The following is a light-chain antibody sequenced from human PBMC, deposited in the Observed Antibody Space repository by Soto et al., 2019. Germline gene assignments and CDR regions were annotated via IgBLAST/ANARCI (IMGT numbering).Light chain of an antibody. J-gene: IGLJ3*02. CDR2: EVS. V-gene: IGLV2-14*01. CDR3: SSYTSTNTWV. Sequence: QSALTQPASVSGSPGQSITISCTGTSSDVGGHNYVSWYQQHPGKAPKFMIFEVSNRPSWVSNRFSGSKSGNTASLTISGLQAEDEADYYCSSYTSTNTWVFGGGTKLTVL. CDR1: SSDVGGHNY.